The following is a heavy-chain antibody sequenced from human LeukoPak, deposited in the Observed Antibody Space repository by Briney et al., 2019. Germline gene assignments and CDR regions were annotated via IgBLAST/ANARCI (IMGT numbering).Heavy chain of an antibody. V-gene: IGHV4-34*01. D-gene: IGHD2-2*01. Sequence: PSETLSLTCAVYGGSFSGYYWSWIRQPPGKGLEWIGEINHSGSTNYNPSLKSRVTISVDTSKNQFSLKLSSVTAADTAVYYCARGLTFCSSTSCYGNWFDPWGQGTLVTVSS. CDR3: ARGLTFCSSTSCYGNWFDP. CDR2: INHSGST. CDR1: GGSFSGYY. J-gene: IGHJ5*02.